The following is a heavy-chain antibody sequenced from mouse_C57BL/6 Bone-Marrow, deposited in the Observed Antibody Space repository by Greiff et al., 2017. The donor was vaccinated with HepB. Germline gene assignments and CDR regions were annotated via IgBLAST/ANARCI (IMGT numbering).Heavy chain of an antibody. CDR2: INYDGSST. CDR3: ARGRWLLPHWYFDV. J-gene: IGHJ1*03. V-gene: IGHV5-16*01. CDR1: GFTFSDYY. Sequence: DVKLVESEGGLVQPGSSMKLSCTASGFTFSDYYMAWVRQVPEKGLEWVANINYDGSSTYYLDSLKSRFIISRDNAKNILYLQMSSLKSEDTATYYCARGRWLLPHWYFDVWGTGTTVTVSS. D-gene: IGHD2-3*01.